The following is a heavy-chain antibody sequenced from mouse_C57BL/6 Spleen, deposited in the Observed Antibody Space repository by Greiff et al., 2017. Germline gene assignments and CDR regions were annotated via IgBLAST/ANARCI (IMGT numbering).Heavy chain of an antibody. CDR1: GFTFSDSG. CDR3: AGYYGSSWGFAY. Sequence: EVKLVESGGGLVKPGGSLKLSCAASGFTFSDSGMHWVRQAPEKGLVWVAYISSGSSTIYYADTVKGRFTISRDNAKNTLFLQMTNLRSEDTAMYYCAGYYGSSWGFAYWGQGTLVTVSA. CDR2: ISSGSSTI. J-gene: IGHJ3*01. D-gene: IGHD1-1*01. V-gene: IGHV5-17*01.